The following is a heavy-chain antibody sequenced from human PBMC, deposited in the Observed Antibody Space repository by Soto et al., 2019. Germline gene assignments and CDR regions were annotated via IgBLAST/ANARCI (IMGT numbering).Heavy chain of an antibody. J-gene: IGHJ4*02. CDR2: ISSGSTNI. D-gene: IGHD1-1*01. Sequence: QVQLVESGGGLVKPGGSLRLSCAASGFTFSDFYMSWIRQAPGKGLEWISYISSGSTNIFYADSVKGRFTVSRDNAKNSVYLQMDSLSAEDTAVYYCVRDRNAAGSDYWGQGTLVTVSS. CDR1: GFTFSDFY. V-gene: IGHV3-11*01. CDR3: VRDRNAAGSDY.